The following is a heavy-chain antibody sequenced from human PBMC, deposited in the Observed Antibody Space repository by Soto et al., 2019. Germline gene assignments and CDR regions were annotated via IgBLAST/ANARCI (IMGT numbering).Heavy chain of an antibody. J-gene: IGHJ6*02. V-gene: IGHV3-23*01. CDR3: ASRRDASYYYYGMDV. CDR2: ISDSGDGT. Sequence: GGSLRLSCAASGFTFSPYAMTWVRQAPGKGLEWVSAISDSGDGTYYADSVKGRFTISRDNSRNTLFLQMNRLRAEDTAVYYCASRRDASYYYYGMDVWGQGTTVTVSS. D-gene: IGHD2-2*01. CDR1: GFTFSPYA.